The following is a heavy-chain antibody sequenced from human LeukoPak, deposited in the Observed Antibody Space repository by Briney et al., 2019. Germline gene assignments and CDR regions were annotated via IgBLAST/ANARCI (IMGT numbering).Heavy chain of an antibody. Sequence: GGSLRLSCAASGFTFSSYGMHWVRQAPGKGLEWAAVIWYDGSNKYYADSVKGRFTISRDNSKNTLYLQMNSLRAEDTAVYYCAYMGALGAFDIWGQGTMVTVSS. J-gene: IGHJ3*02. D-gene: IGHD1-26*01. CDR1: GFTFSSYG. CDR2: IWYDGSNK. CDR3: AYMGALGAFDI. V-gene: IGHV3-33*01.